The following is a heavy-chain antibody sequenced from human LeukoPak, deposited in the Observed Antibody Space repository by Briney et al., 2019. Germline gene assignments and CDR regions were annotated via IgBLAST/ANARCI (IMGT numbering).Heavy chain of an antibody. D-gene: IGHD2-15*01. V-gene: IGHV3-23*01. CDR3: AKGRGYCTGGSCYSDY. CDR1: GFTFINYV. J-gene: IGHJ4*02. CDR2: ISGSDGNT. Sequence: PGGALGLSCIDSGFTFINYVMSSVRQAPGKGLEWVSPISGSDGNTYYAGSVKGRFSIFRDNSKNTLYLQMNSLRGEDTAIYYCAKGRGYCTGGSCYSDYWGQGTLVTVSS.